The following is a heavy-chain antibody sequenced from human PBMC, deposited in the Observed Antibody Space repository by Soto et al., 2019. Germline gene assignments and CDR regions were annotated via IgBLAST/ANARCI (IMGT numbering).Heavy chain of an antibody. V-gene: IGHV4-34*01. Sequence: SETLSLTCAVYGGSFSGYYWSWIRQPPGKGLEWIGEINHSGSTNYNPSLKSRVTISVDTSKNQFSLKLSSVTAADTAVYYCARGYEGYPWDYWGQGTLVTVSS. CDR2: INHSGST. CDR3: ARGYEGYPWDY. J-gene: IGHJ4*02. CDR1: GGSFSGYY. D-gene: IGHD3-22*01.